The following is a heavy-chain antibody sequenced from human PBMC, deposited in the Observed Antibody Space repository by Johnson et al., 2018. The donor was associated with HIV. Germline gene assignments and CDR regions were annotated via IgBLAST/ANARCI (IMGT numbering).Heavy chain of an antibody. Sequence: VPLVESGGGVVQPGRSLRLSCAASGFTFSNYWMSWVRQAPGKGLEWVANIKQDGSEKYYVDSVKGRFTISRDNAKNSLYLQMNSLRAEDTAVYYCAREKKMGGTFDIWGQGTKVTVSS. V-gene: IGHV3-7*05. CDR2: IKQDGSEK. CDR3: AREKKMGGTFDI. D-gene: IGHD5-24*01. J-gene: IGHJ3*02. CDR1: GFTFSNYW.